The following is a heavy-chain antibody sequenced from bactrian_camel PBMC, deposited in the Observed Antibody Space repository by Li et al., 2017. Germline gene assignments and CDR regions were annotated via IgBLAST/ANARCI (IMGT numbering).Heavy chain of an antibody. CDR3: ALGARTGSTNDCTPWGMHY. D-gene: IGHD1*01. Sequence: HVQLVESGGGSVQAGGSLTLSCAASSLTYCVAWFRQAPGKEREGVAALYTAGGDTFYGDSAKGRFTISKDSAKRILYLQMNALQPDDTAVYTCALGARTGSTNDCTPWGMHYWGQGTQVTVS. CDR2: LYTAGGDT. V-gene: IGHV3S1*01. CDR1: SLTYC. J-gene: IGHJ4*01.